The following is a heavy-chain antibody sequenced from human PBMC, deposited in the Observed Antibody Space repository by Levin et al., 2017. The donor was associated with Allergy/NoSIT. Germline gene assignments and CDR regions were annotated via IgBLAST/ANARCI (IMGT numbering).Heavy chain of an antibody. D-gene: IGHD6-13*01. J-gene: IGHJ6*02. Sequence: GGSLRLSCAASGFTFDDYAMHWVRQAPGKGLEWVSGISWNSGSIGYADSVKGRFTISRDNAKNSLYLQMNSLRAEDTALYYCAKDIEAAAGIDYGMDVWGQGTTVTVSS. CDR2: ISWNSGSI. CDR1: GFTFDDYA. CDR3: AKDIEAAAGIDYGMDV. V-gene: IGHV3-9*01.